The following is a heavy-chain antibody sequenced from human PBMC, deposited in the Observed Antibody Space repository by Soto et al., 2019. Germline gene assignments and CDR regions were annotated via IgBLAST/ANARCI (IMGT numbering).Heavy chain of an antibody. CDR3: TTDEGERYCSGGSCYGASVDLYFDAFDI. CDR1: GFTFSNAW. V-gene: IGHV3-15*01. CDR2: IKSKTDGGTT. J-gene: IGHJ3*02. D-gene: IGHD2-15*01. Sequence: GGSLRLSCAASGFTFSNAWMSCVRQAPGKGLEWVGRIKSKTDGGTTDYAAPVKGRFTISRDDSKNTLYLQMNSLKTEDTAVYYCTTDEGERYCSGGSCYGASVDLYFDAFDIWGQGTMVTVSS.